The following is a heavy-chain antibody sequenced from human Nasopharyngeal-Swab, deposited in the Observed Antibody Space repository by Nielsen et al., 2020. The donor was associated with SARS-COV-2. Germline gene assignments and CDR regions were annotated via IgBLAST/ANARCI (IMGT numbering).Heavy chain of an antibody. CDR2: INHSGST. Sequence: SETLSLTCTVSDGSISIRSYYWGWIRQPPGKGPEWIAEINHSGSTNYNPSLQSRVTLSVDTSMNQVSLEVSSVTAADTAVYYCARGLSGIVPAPILGLGPYYYYYYMDVWGKGTTVTVSS. CDR1: DGSISIRSYY. V-gene: IGHV4-39*07. J-gene: IGHJ6*03. D-gene: IGHD2-2*01. CDR3: ARGLSGIVPAPILGLGPYYYYYYMDV.